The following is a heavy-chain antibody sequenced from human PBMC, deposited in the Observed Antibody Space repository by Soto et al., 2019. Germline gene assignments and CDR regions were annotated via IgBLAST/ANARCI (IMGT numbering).Heavy chain of an antibody. J-gene: IGHJ4*02. CDR1: VFTLSSYC. V-gene: IGHV3-30*03. Sequence: GGSLGLSRAACVFTLSSYCMHWVRQAPGKGLEWVAVISYDGSNKYYADSVKGRFTISRDNSKNTLYLQMNSLRAADTAVYYCVGARYGGVGATYSESWGQGALVTVSS. CDR2: ISYDGSNK. CDR3: VGARYGGVGATYSES. D-gene: IGHD1-26*01.